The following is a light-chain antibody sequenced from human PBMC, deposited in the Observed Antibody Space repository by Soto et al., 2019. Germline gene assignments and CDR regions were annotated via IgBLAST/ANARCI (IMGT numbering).Light chain of an antibody. Sequence: VLTQPPSVSLAPGQTARITCGGNNIGSKSVHWYQQKPGQAPVLVVYDDSDRPSGIPERFSGSNSGNTAALTIIRVAAGDEADYYCTSYAGNSNYVFGTGTKVTVL. CDR1: NIGSKS. V-gene: IGLV3-21*02. CDR2: DDS. CDR3: TSYAGNSNYV. J-gene: IGLJ1*01.